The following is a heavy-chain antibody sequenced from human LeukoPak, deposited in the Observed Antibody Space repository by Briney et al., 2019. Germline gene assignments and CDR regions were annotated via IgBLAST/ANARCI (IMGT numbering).Heavy chain of an antibody. D-gene: IGHD6-19*01. CDR1: GFTFSSYA. Sequence: GGSLRLSCAASGFTFSSYAMSWVRQAPGKGLEWVSAISGSGGSTYYADSVKGRFTISRDNSKNTLYLQMNSLRAEDTAVYYCARDRGGWLYYYYYGMDVWGQGTTVTVSS. J-gene: IGHJ6*02. CDR3: ARDRGGWLYYYYYGMDV. V-gene: IGHV3-23*01. CDR2: ISGSGGST.